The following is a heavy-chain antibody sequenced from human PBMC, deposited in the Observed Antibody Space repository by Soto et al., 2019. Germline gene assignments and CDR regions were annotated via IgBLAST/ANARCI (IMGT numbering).Heavy chain of an antibody. J-gene: IGHJ3*02. D-gene: IGHD3-9*01. Sequence: QVQLVESGGGAVPPGRSLRLSCAASGFTFSRYDIHWVRQAPCKGLEWVALISYDGSNQYFGDSVKGRFTISRDNSKDTVSLRMNSLRVEDTAVYYCVRDFDNRRGGDAFDIWGRGTMVTVSS. CDR3: VRDFDNRRGGDAFDI. CDR1: GFTFSRYD. V-gene: IGHV3-30*03. CDR2: ISYDGSNQ.